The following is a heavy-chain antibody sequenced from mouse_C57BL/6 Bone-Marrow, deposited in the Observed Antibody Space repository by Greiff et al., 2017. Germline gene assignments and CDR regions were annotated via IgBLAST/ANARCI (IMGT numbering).Heavy chain of an antibody. CDR2: IDPENGDT. CDR3: TTPLTTVVATDFDY. Sequence: EVQLVESGAELVRPGASVKLSCTASGFNIKDDYMHWVKQRPEQGLEWIGWIDPENGDTEYASKFQGKATITADTSSNTAYMQLSSLTSEDTAVYYCTTPLTTVVATDFDYWGQGTTLTVSS. J-gene: IGHJ2*01. V-gene: IGHV14-4*01. D-gene: IGHD1-1*01. CDR1: GFNIKDDY.